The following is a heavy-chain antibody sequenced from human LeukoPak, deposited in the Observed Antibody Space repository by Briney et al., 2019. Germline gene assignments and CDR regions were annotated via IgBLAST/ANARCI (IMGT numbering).Heavy chain of an antibody. CDR3: ARHYYGSGSYSVDFDY. CDR2: ISYSGST. CDR1: GGSISNYY. V-gene: IGHV4-59*08. J-gene: IGHJ4*02. Sequence: PSETLSLTCTVSGGSISNYYSSWIRQPPGKGLEWIGFISYSGSTNYNPSLKSRVTVSVDTSKSQFSLKLSSVTAADTAVYYCARHYYGSGSYSVDFDYWGQGTLVTVSS. D-gene: IGHD3-10*01.